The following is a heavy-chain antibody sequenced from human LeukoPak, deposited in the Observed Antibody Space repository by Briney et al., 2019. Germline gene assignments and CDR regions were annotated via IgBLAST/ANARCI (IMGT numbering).Heavy chain of an antibody. CDR2: IYTSENT. V-gene: IGHV4-4*09. Sequence: PSETLSLTCTVSGGSINNYYWSWIRQPPGRGLEWIGFIYTSENTNYNPSLKSRVTISVDTSKNQFSLKLNSVTATDTAVYYCARGVVSGWYYGWFDPWGQGTLVTVSS. CDR3: ARGVVSGWYYGWFDP. J-gene: IGHJ5*02. CDR1: GGSINNYY. D-gene: IGHD6-13*01.